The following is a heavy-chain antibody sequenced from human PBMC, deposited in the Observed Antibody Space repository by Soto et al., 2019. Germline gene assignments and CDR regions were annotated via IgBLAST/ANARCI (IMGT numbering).Heavy chain of an antibody. D-gene: IGHD4-4*01. V-gene: IGHV4-39*01. CDR2: IYYSGST. CDR3: ARQEPLTTLHMDV. CDR1: GGSISSSSYY. Sequence: QLQLQESGPGLVKPSETLSLTCTVSGGSISSSSYYWGWIRQPPGKGLEWIGSIYYSGSTYYNPSLKSRVTISVDTSKNQFSLKLSSVTAADTAVYYCARQEPLTTLHMDVWGQGTTVTVSS. J-gene: IGHJ6*02.